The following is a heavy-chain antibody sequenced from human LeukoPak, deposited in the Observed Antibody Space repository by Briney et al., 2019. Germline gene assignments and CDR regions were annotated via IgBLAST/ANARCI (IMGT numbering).Heavy chain of an antibody. J-gene: IGHJ4*02. Sequence: SETLSLTCTVSGGSISSSSYYWDWIRQPPGKGLEWIGSIYYSGSTYYNPSLKSRVTISVDTSKNQFSLKLSSVTAEDTAVYYCARGQGRMAAGLGYWGQGTLVTVSS. CDR3: ARGQGRMAAGLGY. D-gene: IGHD6-13*01. V-gene: IGHV4-39*07. CDR2: IYYSGST. CDR1: GGSISSSSYY.